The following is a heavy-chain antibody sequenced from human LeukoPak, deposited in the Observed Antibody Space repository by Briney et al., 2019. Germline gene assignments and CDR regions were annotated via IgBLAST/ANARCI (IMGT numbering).Heavy chain of an antibody. Sequence: PGGSLRLSCAASGFTFSSYVMSWVRQAPGKGLEWVSVISGSGDSTYYADSVKGRFTISRDNSKNTLYLQMNSLRAEDTAVYYCATTYDILTAYYTFYYWGQGTLVTVSS. CDR2: ISGSGDST. CDR1: GFTFSSYV. J-gene: IGHJ4*02. CDR3: ATTYDILTAYYTFYY. D-gene: IGHD3-9*01. V-gene: IGHV3-23*01.